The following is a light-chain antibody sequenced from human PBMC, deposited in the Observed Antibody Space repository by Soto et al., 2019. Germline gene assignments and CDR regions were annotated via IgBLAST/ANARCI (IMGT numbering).Light chain of an antibody. CDR3: QQYVSSPWA. J-gene: IGKJ1*01. V-gene: IGKV3-20*01. CDR1: QSVINSY. Sequence: VVLTQSPGTLSLSSGERATLSCRASQSVINSYLAWYQQKPGQAPRLLLYGAYNRATGIPDRFSGSGSGTDFTLTLSRLEPEDFAVYYCQQYVSSPWAFGQGTKVDIK. CDR2: GAY.